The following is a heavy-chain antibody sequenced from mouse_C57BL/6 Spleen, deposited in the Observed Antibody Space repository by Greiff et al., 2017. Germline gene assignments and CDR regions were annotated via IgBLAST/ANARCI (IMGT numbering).Heavy chain of an antibody. CDR3: ARGTTVEFDY. V-gene: IGHV1-53*01. D-gene: IGHD1-1*01. J-gene: IGHJ2*01. CDR2: INPSNGGT. Sequence: QVQLKQPGTELVKPGASVKLSCKASGYTFTSYWMHWVKQSPGQGLEWIGNINPSNGGTNYNEKFKSKATLTVDKSSSTVYVQLSSLTSEDSAVYYCARGTTVEFDYWGQGTTLTVSS. CDR1: GYTFTSYW.